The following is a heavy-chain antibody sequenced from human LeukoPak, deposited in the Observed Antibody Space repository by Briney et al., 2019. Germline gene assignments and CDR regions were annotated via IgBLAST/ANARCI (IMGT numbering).Heavy chain of an antibody. D-gene: IGHD1-14*01. CDR1: GFTFSSYT. Sequence: PGGSLRLSCAASGFTFSSYTMNWVRQAPGKGLQSVSSISSSSSYICYADSVKGRFTISRDNSKNSLYLQMNSLRAEDTAVYYCARDEPRIHFDYWGQGTLVTVSS. CDR2: ISSSSSYI. V-gene: IGHV3-21*01. CDR3: ARDEPRIHFDY. J-gene: IGHJ4*02.